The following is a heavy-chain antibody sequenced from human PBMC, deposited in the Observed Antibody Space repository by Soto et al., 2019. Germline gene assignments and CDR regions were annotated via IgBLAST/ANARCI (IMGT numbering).Heavy chain of an antibody. CDR1: GGTFSSYA. CDR3: ARGYYYDSSGYYSNAYYFDY. D-gene: IGHD3-22*01. V-gene: IGHV1-69*01. J-gene: IGHJ4*02. Sequence: QVQLVQSGAEVKKPGSSVKVSCKASGGTFSSYAISWVRQAPGHGLEWMGGIMPIIGTANYAQKFQGRVTITADESPSTACMELSGRRSEDTAVYSCARGYYYDSSGYYSNAYYFDYWGQGTLVTVSS. CDR2: IMPIIGTA.